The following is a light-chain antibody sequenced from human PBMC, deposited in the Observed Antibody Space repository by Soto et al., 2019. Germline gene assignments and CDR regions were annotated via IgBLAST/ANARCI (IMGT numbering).Light chain of an antibody. CDR1: SSNIGSNA. CDR2: TFA. Sequence: QSVLTQPPSASGTPGQRVTIPCSGSSSNIGSNAVNWYQQLPGTAPKLLIYTFAQRPSGVLDRFSGSKSGTSASLAISGLQSEDEADYYCASWDVSLNAWVFGGGTKLTVL. V-gene: IGLV1-44*01. J-gene: IGLJ3*02. CDR3: ASWDVSLNAWV.